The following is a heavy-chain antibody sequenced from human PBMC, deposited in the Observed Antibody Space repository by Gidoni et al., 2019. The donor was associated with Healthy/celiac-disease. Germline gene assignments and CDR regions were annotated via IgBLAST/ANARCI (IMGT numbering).Heavy chain of an antibody. CDR3: ARGGDPGGVWSGYFGRSLWDY. Sequence: QVQLVQSGAEVKKPGASVKVSCKASGYTFTSYGISWVRQAPGQGLEWMGWISAYNGNTKYAQKLQGRVTMTTDTSTSTAEMELRSLRSDDTAVYYGARGGDPGGVWSGYFGRSLWDYWGQGTLVTVAS. V-gene: IGHV1-18*01. J-gene: IGHJ4*02. D-gene: IGHD3-3*01. CDR2: ISAYNGNT. CDR1: GYTFTSYG.